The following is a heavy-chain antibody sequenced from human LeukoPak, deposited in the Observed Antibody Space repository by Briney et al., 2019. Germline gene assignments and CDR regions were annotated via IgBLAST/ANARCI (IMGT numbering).Heavy chain of an antibody. J-gene: IGHJ3*02. D-gene: IGHD2-2*01. CDR3: AGGSRCSSTSCYFAVWAFDI. CDR1: GGSFSGYY. CDR2: INHSGST. V-gene: IGHV4-34*01. Sequence: SETLSLTCAVYGGSFSGYYWSWIRQPPGKGLEWIGEINHSGSTNYNPSLKSRVTISVDTSKNQFSLKLSSVTAADTAVYYCAGGSRCSSTSCYFAVWAFDIWGQGTMVTVSS.